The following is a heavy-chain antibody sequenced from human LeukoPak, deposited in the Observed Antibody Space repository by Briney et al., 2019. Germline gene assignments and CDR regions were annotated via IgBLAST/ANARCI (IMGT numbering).Heavy chain of an antibody. CDR2: IYYSGST. CDR1: GGSISSYY. V-gene: IGHV4-59*01. J-gene: IGHJ4*02. Sequence: PSETLSLTCTVSGGSISSYYWSWIRQPPGKGLEWIGYIYYSGSTNYNPSLKSRVTISVDTSKNQFSPKLSSVTAADTAVYYCARFGPSYSSGFDYRGQGTLVTVSS. D-gene: IGHD6-19*01. CDR3: ARFGPSYSSGFDY.